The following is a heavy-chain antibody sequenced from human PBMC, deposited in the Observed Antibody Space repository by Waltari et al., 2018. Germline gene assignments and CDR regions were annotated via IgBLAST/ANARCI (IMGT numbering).Heavy chain of an antibody. CDR3: AREANYDFCSTPFDY. V-gene: IGHV4-4*07. CDR2: IYTSGST. Sequence: QVQLQESGPGLAKPSATLSLNCTVSGGSISSSYWSWIRQPAGKGLEWSGRIYTSGSTNYNPSLKSRGTMSVDTSKNQFSLKLSSVTAADTAVYYCAREANYDFCSTPFDYWGQGTLVTVSS. J-gene: IGHJ4*02. D-gene: IGHD3-3*01. CDR1: GGSISSSY.